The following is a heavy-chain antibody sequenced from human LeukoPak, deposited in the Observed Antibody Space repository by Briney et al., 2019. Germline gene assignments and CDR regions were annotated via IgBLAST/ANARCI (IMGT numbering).Heavy chain of an antibody. J-gene: IGHJ4*02. Sequence: SVKVSCKASGGTFSSYAISRVRQAPGQGLEWMGRIIPILGIANYAQKFQGRVTITADKSTSSAYMELSSLRSEDTAVYYCAIFPRGVTAAGAYYWGQGTLVTVSS. CDR1: GGTFSSYA. CDR2: IIPILGIA. V-gene: IGHV1-69*04. CDR3: AIFPRGVTAAGAYY. D-gene: IGHD6-13*01.